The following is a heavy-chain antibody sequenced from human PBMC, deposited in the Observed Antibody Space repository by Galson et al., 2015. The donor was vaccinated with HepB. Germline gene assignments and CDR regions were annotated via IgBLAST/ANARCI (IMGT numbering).Heavy chain of an antibody. CDR1: GFTFSNAW. D-gene: IGHD3-9*01. CDR3: TTAGGVYDILTGLDY. V-gene: IGHV3-15*01. J-gene: IGHJ4*02. CDR2: IKSKTDGGTT. Sequence: SLRLSCAAYGFTFSNAWMRWARQAHGKGLEWVGRIKSKTDGGTTDYVATVKGRITISRDDSKNTLYLHMNSLKHEDTAVYYCTTAGGVYDILTGLDYWGQVTLVTVSS.